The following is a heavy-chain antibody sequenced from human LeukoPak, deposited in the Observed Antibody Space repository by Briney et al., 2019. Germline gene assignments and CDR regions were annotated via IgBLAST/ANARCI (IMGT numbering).Heavy chain of an antibody. CDR3: AKDRDIVLMVGGYDAFDI. J-gene: IGHJ3*02. D-gene: IGHD2-8*01. CDR1: GFSFSTYA. Sequence: QPGGSLRLSCAASGFSFSTYAMHWVRQAPDKGLEGVASIRYDGHNNHYTDSVKGRLAISRDNAKNTLYLQMNSLRAEDTAVYYCAKDRDIVLMVGGYDAFDIWGQGTMVTVSS. CDR2: IRYDGHNN. V-gene: IGHV3-30*02.